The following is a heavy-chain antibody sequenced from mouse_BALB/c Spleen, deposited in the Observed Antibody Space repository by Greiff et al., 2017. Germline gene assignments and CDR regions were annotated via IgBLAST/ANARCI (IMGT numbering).Heavy chain of an antibody. J-gene: IGHJ2*01. V-gene: IGHV1-15*01. Sequence: VQLQQSGAELVRPGASVTLSCKASGYTFTDYEMHWVKQTPVHGLEWIGAIDPETGGTAYNQKFKGKATLTADKSSNTAYMELRSLTSEDSAVYYCTRDGTFDYWGQGTTLTVSS. CDR1: GYTFTDYE. CDR2: IDPETGGT. D-gene: IGHD2-1*01. CDR3: TRDGTFDY.